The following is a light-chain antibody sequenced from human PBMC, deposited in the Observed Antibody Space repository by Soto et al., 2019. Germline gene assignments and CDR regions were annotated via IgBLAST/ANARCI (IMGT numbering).Light chain of an antibody. J-gene: IGKJ4*01. CDR3: QQRNQWHPVT. V-gene: IGKV3-11*01. CDR1: PSVSNA. Sequence: ESVLTQSPATLSLSLGERATLSCRASPSVSNALAWYQHKPGQAPRLLIYDASNRANGVPTRFSGSGSGTDFTLPISSREPEDFAVYYCQQRNQWHPVTFGGGTRVDIK. CDR2: DAS.